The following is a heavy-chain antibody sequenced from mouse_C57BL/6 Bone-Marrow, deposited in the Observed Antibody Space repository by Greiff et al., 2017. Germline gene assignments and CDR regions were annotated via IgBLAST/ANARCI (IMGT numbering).Heavy chain of an antibody. V-gene: IGHV1-19*01. CDR3: AREGILRLDY. CDR2: IKPYNGGT. Sequence: VQLQQSGPVLVKPGASVKMSCKASGYTFTDYYMNWVKQSPGKSLEWIGVIKPYNGGTSYNQKFKGKATLTVDKSSSTAYMELNSLTSEDSAVYYCAREGILRLDYWGQGTTLTVSS. J-gene: IGHJ2*01. CDR1: GYTFTDYY. D-gene: IGHD1-1*01.